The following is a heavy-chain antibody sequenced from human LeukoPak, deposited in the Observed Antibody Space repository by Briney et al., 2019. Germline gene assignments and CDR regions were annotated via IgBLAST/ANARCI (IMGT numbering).Heavy chain of an antibody. CDR2: IYPSDSDT. D-gene: IGHD6-13*01. V-gene: IGHV5-51*01. Sequence: GESLKISCKGSGYTFTTYWIGWVRQMPGKGLEWMGIIYPSDSDTRYSPSFQGQVTISADKSISTAYLQWSSLKASDSAMYYCVRRYGKLPDYWGQGTLVTVSS. J-gene: IGHJ4*02. CDR3: VRRYGKLPDY. CDR1: GYTFTTYW.